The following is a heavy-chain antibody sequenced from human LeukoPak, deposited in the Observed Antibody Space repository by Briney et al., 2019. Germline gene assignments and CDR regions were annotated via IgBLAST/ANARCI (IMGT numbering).Heavy chain of an antibody. CDR1: GGSISSGSYY. V-gene: IGHV4-61*02. Sequence: NPSETLSLTCTVSGGSISSGSYYWSWIRQPAGKGLEWIGRIYTSGSTNYNPSLKSRVTISVDTSKNQFSLKLSSVTAADTAVYYCARVNKDYYDSSGYYFIDYWGQGTLVTVSS. CDR2: IYTSGST. J-gene: IGHJ4*02. CDR3: ARVNKDYYDSSGYYFIDY. D-gene: IGHD3-22*01.